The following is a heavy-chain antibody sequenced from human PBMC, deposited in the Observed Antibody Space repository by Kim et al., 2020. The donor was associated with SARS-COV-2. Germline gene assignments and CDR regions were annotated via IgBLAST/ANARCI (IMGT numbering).Heavy chain of an antibody. Sequence: SETLSLMCAVYGGPFRGYYWSWIRQPPGKGLEWMGEITHTGNTHYNPSLKSRVTISVDPSKNQFSLKLSAVTAADTAVYYCARAPIPSGYLDYWGQGILV. CDR1: GGPFRGYY. D-gene: IGHD3-22*01. CDR3: ARAPIPSGYLDY. V-gene: IGHV4-34*01. J-gene: IGHJ4*02. CDR2: ITHTGNT.